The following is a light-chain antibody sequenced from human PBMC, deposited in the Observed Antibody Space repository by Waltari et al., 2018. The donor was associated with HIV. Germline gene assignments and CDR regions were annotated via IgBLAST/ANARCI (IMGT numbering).Light chain of an antibody. V-gene: IGKV3-20*01. CDR2: GAS. CDR3: QQYGTSPYT. CDR1: QSVSSN. J-gene: IGKJ2*01. Sequence: EIVMTQSPATLSVSPGERATLSCRASQSVSSNLAWYQQKPGQAPRLLIYGASTRATDIPDRFSGSGSGTDFTLTISRLEPEDSAVYCCQQYGTSPYTFGLGTKLEI.